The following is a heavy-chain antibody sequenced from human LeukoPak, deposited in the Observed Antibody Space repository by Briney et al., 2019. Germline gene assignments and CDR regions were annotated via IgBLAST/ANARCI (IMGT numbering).Heavy chain of an antibody. D-gene: IGHD3-9*01. CDR1: GYTSTSYG. CDR2: INAANGNT. Sequence: ASAKDSRMAPGYTSTSYGIHWVRPAPGQSLECMGWINAANGNTKYSQKFQSRVTITRDTSASTAYMELSSLRSEDTAVYYCARGGETGYYGYFDYWGQGTLVTVSS. J-gene: IGHJ4*02. CDR3: ARGGETGYYGYFDY. V-gene: IGHV1-3*01.